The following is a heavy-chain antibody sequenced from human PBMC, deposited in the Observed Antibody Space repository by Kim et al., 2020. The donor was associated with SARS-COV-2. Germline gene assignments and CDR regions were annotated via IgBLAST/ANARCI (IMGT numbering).Heavy chain of an antibody. CDR2: ISGSSRTI. CDR3: ARDPPGDGSGSYYRYYYGMDV. J-gene: IGHJ6*02. CDR1: GFTFSSHS. V-gene: IGHV3-48*02. D-gene: IGHD3-10*01. Sequence: GGSLRLSCAASGFTFSSHSMNWVRQGPGKGLEWVSYISGSSRTIYYADSVKGRFTTSRDNAKNSLYLQMNSLTDEDTAVYYCARDPPGDGSGSYYRYYYGMDVWGQGTTVTVSS.